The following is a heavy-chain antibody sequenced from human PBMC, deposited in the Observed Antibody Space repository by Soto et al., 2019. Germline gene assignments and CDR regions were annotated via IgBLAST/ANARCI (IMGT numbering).Heavy chain of an antibody. CDR1: GGSFSGYY. D-gene: IGHD6-19*01. Sequence: PSETLSLTCAVYGGSFSGYYWSWIRQPPGKGLEWIGEINHSGSTNYNPSLKSRVTISVDTSKNQFSLKLSSVTAADTAVYYCARTEGHARGYSSGMGWFDPWGQGTLVTSPQ. CDR2: INHSGST. V-gene: IGHV4-34*01. CDR3: ARTEGHARGYSSGMGWFDP. J-gene: IGHJ5*02.